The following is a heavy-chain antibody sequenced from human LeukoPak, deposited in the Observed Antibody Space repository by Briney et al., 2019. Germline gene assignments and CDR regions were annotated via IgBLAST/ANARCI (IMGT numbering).Heavy chain of an antibody. CDR3: AKGAGGSYGLYYFDH. CDR1: GGSFSGYY. J-gene: IGHJ4*02. D-gene: IGHD3-10*01. Sequence: WETLSLTCAVYGGSFSGYYWSWIRQPPGKGLEWIGEINHSGSTNYNPSLKSRVTISVDTSKNQFSLKLSSVTAADTAVYYCAKGAGGSYGLYYFDHWGQGTPVTVSS. CDR2: INHSGST. V-gene: IGHV4-34*01.